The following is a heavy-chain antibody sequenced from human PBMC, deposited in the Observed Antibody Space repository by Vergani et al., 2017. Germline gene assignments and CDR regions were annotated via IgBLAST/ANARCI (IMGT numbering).Heavy chain of an antibody. D-gene: IGHD3-10*01. J-gene: IGHJ4*02. V-gene: IGHV3-30*02. Sequence: QVQLVESGGGVVQPGGSLRLSCAASGFTFSSCGMHWVRQAPGKGLEWVAFIRYDGSNKYYADSVKGRFTISRDNSKNTLYLQMNSLRAEDTAVYYCAKIGSGSYDYWGQGTLVTVSS. CDR2: IRYDGSNK. CDR1: GFTFSSCG. CDR3: AKIGSGSYDY.